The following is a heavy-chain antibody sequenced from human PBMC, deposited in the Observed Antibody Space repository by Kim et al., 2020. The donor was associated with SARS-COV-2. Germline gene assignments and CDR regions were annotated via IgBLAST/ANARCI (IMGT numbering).Heavy chain of an antibody. Sequence: GGSLRLSCAASGFTFSNAWMSWVRQAPGKGLEWVGRIKSKTDGGTTDYAAPVKGRFTISRDDSKKKLYLQMNSLKTEDTAVYYCTTGGARSDIVVVPAAGAYYYYYGMDGWGQGTTVTVSS. CDR1: GFTFSNAW. D-gene: IGHD2-2*01. CDR2: IKSKTDGGTT. J-gene: IGHJ6*02. CDR3: TTGGARSDIVVVPAAGAYYYYYGMDG. V-gene: IGHV3-15*01.